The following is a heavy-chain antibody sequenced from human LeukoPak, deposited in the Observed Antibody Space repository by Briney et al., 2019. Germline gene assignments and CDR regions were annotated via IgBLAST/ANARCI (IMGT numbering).Heavy chain of an antibody. CDR2: INPNSGGT. J-gene: IGHJ3*02. CDR1: GYTFTGYY. D-gene: IGHD4-17*01. Sequence: ASVKVSCKASGYTFTGYYMHWVRQAPGQGLEWMGWINPNSGGTNYAQKVQGRVTMTRDTSISTAYMELSRLRSDDTAVYYCARGGYQGKYGDYAFDIWGQGTMVTVSS. V-gene: IGHV1-2*02. CDR3: ARGGYQGKYGDYAFDI.